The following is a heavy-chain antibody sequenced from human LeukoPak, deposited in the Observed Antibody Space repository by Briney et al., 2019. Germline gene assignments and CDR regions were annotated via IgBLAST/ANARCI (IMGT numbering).Heavy chain of an antibody. D-gene: IGHD4-23*01. CDR3: ARDPTPDMRDYYYYYGMDV. CDR2: ISYDGSNK. J-gene: IGHJ6*02. V-gene: IGHV3-30-3*01. Sequence: GGSLRLSCAAAGFTFSSYAMHWVRQAPGKGLEWVAVISYDGSNKYYADSVKGRFTISRDNSKNTLYLQMNSLRAEDTAVYYCARDPTPDMRDYYYYYGMDVWGQGTTVTVSS. CDR1: GFTFSSYA.